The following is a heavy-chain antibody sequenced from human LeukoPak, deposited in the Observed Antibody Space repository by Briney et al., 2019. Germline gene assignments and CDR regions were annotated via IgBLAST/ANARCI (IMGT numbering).Heavy chain of an antibody. D-gene: IGHD2-2*01. J-gene: IGHJ6*03. V-gene: IGHV1-69*13. CDR1: GGTFDTFT. Sequence: SVKVSCKASGGTFDTFTISWVRQAPGQGLEWMGGIIPMFGTANYAQRFQGRVTITADESTSTAYMELRSLRSEDTAVYYCTKDGYCRGTNCYRGSYTDYYYMDVWGNGTTVTVSS. CDR3: TKDGYCRGTNCYRGSYTDYYYMDV. CDR2: IIPMFGTA.